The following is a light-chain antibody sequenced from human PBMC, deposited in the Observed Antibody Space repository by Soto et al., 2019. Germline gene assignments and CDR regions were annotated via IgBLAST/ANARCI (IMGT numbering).Light chain of an antibody. J-gene: IGKJ4*01. V-gene: IGKV4-1*01. CDR1: QSVLFNSKNKNY. Sequence: DIVMTQSPDSLAVSLGERATINCKSSQSVLFNSKNKNYLAWYQQKPGQPPKLLIYWASTRESGVPDRFSGSGSGTDFTLTISRLQAEDVAVYYCQQYYNTPLTFCGGTKVDIK. CDR3: QQYYNTPLT. CDR2: WAS.